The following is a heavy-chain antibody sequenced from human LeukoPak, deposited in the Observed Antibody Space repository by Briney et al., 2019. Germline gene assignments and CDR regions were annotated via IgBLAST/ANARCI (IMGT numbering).Heavy chain of an antibody. V-gene: IGHV3-30-3*01. J-gene: IGHJ4*02. D-gene: IGHD5-18*01. Sequence: GGSLRLSCAASGFTFSSYATHWVRHAPGKGLEWVAVISYDGSNKYYADSVKGRFTISRDNSKNTLYLQMNSLRAEDTAVYYCARDATLQLWLLGTFDYWGQGTLVTVSS. CDR2: ISYDGSNK. CDR1: GFTFSSYA. CDR3: ARDATLQLWLLGTFDY.